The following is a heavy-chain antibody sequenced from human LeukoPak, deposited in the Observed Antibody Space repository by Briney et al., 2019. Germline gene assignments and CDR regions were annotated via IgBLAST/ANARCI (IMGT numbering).Heavy chain of an antibody. J-gene: IGHJ4*02. CDR1: GFTFSSYS. D-gene: IGHD6-19*01. CDR2: ISSSSSTI. V-gene: IGHV3-48*01. Sequence: PGGSLRLSCAASGFTFSSYSMNWVRQAPGKGLEWVSYISSSSSTIYYADSVKGRFTISRDNAKNSLYLQMNSLRAEDTAVYYCAKGSGWYHYWGQGTLVTVSS. CDR3: AKGSGWYHY.